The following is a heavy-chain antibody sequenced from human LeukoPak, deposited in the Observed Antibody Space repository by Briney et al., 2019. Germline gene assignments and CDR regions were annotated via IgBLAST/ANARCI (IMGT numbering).Heavy chain of an antibody. Sequence: GGSLRLSCTASGFTFGDYAMSWVRQAPGKGLEWVGFIRSKAYGGTTEYAASVKGRFTISRDDSKSIAYLQMNSLKTEDTAVYYCTRDRGAYYYDSGACFDYWGQGTLVTVSS. V-gene: IGHV3-49*04. CDR1: GFTFGDYA. CDR2: IRSKAYGGTT. CDR3: TRDRGAYYYDSGACFDY. J-gene: IGHJ4*02. D-gene: IGHD3-22*01.